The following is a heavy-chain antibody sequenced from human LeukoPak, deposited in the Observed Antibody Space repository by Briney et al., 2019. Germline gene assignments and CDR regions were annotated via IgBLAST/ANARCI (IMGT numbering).Heavy chain of an antibody. V-gene: IGHV5-51*01. CDR2: IYPGDSDT. Sequence: GESLQISCKGSGYSFTSYWIGWVRQMPGKGLEWMGIIYPGDSDTRYRPSFQGQVTISADKSISPAYLKWSSLKASDTAMYYCARQQYSSSWYGTLYYYMDVWGKGTTVTISS. CDR3: ARQQYSSSWYGTLYYYMDV. J-gene: IGHJ6*03. CDR1: GYSFTSYW. D-gene: IGHD6-13*01.